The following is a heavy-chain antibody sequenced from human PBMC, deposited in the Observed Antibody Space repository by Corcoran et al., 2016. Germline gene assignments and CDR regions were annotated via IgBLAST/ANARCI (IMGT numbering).Heavy chain of an antibody. Sequence: EVQLVESGGGLVKPGRSLRLSCTASGFTFGDYALSWFRQAPGTGLEWVGFIRSKAYGGTTEYAASVKGRFTISRDDSKSIAYLQMNSLKTEDTAVYYCTRWGVAGFGELATDDYWGQGTLVTVSS. D-gene: IGHD3-10*01. CDR3: TRWGVAGFGELATDDY. V-gene: IGHV3-49*05. J-gene: IGHJ4*02. CDR2: IRSKAYGGTT. CDR1: GFTFGDYA.